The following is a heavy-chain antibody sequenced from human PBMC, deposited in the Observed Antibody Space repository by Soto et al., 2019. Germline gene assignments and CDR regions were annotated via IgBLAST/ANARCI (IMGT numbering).Heavy chain of an antibody. CDR2: ISAYNGNT. V-gene: IGHV1-18*01. CDR3: ARGGPPIAY. Sequence: QVQLVQSGAEVKKPGASVKVSCEASGYTFTNFGISWVRQAPGQGLEWMGWISAYNGNTNYAQKFEGSVTMTTDTSTSTAYMEVTSLRFDDTAVYFCARGGPPIAYWCQGTLVTVSS. CDR1: GYTFTNFG. J-gene: IGHJ4*02. D-gene: IGHD3-16*01.